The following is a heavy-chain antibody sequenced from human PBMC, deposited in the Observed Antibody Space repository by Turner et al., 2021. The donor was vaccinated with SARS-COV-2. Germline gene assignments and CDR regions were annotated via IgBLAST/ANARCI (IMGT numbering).Heavy chain of an antibody. CDR2: IYYSGST. D-gene: IGHD5-18*01. Sequence: QLQLQESGQGLVKPSKTLSLTCTASGGPISSRTSSWGWSRQPPGKGLEWIGNIYYSGSTYYNPSLKSRVTITIDTSKNQFSLKLGAVTAADTAVYYCARRMDTAMDYYGMDVWGQGTTVTVSS. J-gene: IGHJ6*02. CDR3: ARRMDTAMDYYGMDV. V-gene: IGHV4-39*01. CDR1: GGPISSRTSS.